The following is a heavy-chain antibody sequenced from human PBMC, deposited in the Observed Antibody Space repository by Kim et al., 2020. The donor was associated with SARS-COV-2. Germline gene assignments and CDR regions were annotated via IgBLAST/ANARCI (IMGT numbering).Heavy chain of an antibody. CDR3: ARYLLSYGLPPPYGMDV. CDR2: ISYDGSNK. J-gene: IGHJ6*02. CDR1: GFTFSSYA. D-gene: IGHD5-18*01. Sequence: GGSLRLSCAASGFTFSSYAMHWVRQAPGKGLEWVAVISYDGSNKYYADSVKGRFTISRDNSKNTLYLQMNSLRAEDTAVYYCARYLLSYGLPPPYGMDVWGQGTTVTVSS. V-gene: IGHV3-30*04.